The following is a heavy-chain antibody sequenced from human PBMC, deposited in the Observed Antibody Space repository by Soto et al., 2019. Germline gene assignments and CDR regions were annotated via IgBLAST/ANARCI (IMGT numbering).Heavy chain of an antibody. Sequence: GASVKVSCKASGYTFTSYAMHWVRQAPGQRLEWMGWINAGNGNTKYSQKFQGRVTITRDTSASTAYMELSSLRSEDTAVYYCARDYCSGGSCYYGEGAYYFDYWGQGTLVTVSS. D-gene: IGHD2-15*01. CDR1: GYTFTSYA. V-gene: IGHV1-3*01. J-gene: IGHJ4*02. CDR2: INAGNGNT. CDR3: ARDYCSGGSCYYGEGAYYFDY.